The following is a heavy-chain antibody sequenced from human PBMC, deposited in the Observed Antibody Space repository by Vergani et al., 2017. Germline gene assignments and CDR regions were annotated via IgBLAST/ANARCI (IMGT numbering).Heavy chain of an antibody. CDR2: IYSGGST. D-gene: IGHD3-10*01. Sequence: EVQLVESGGGLIQPGGSLRLSCAASGFTVSSNYMSWVRQAPGKGLEWVSVIYSGGSTYYADSVKGRFTIARDNSKNTLYLQMNSLRAEDTAVYYCARGVYYYGSGSYSGAFDIWGQGTMVTVSS. J-gene: IGHJ3*02. CDR1: GFTVSSNY. V-gene: IGHV3-53*01. CDR3: ARGVYYYGSGSYSGAFDI.